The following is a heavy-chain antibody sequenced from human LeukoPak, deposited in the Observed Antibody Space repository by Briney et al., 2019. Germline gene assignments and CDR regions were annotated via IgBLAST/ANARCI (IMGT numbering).Heavy chain of an antibody. CDR1: GGSISSGDYY. CDR3: ARHQHAGREHYYGIDV. J-gene: IGHJ6*02. CDR2: IYYSGST. D-gene: IGHD1-26*01. Sequence: PSQTLSLTCTVSGGSISSGDYYWSWIRQPPGKGLEWIGYIYYSGSTYYNPSLKSRVTISVDTSKNQFSLKLSSVTAADTAVYYCARHQHAGREHYYGIDVWGQGTTVSVSS. V-gene: IGHV4-30-4*01.